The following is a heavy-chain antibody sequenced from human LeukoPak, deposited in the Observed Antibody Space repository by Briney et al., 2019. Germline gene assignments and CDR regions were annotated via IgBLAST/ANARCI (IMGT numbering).Heavy chain of an antibody. CDR3: AKNSGGSCYSHLDH. V-gene: IGHV3-23*01. CDR2: ICGSGGST. J-gene: IGHJ4*02. D-gene: IGHD2-15*01. Sequence: GGSLRLSCAASGFTFSNYAMSWVRQAPGKGLEWVSVICGSGGSTYYADSVKGRFTISRDNSKNTLYLQMNSLRVEDTAVYYCAKNSGGSCYSHLDHWGQGTPVTVSS. CDR1: GFTFSNYA.